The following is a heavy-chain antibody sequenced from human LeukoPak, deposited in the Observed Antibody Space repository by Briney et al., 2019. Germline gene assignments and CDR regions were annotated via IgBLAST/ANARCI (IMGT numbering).Heavy chain of an antibody. CDR1: GFTVSSNY. CDR3: ARVRPDITIFGVVIPLFDY. D-gene: IGHD3-3*01. CDR2: IYSGGIT. J-gene: IGHJ4*02. V-gene: IGHV3-53*01. Sequence: PGGSLRLSCAASGFTVSSNYMSWVRQAPGKGLEWVSVIYSGGITYYADSVKGRFTISRDNSKNTLYLQMNSLRAEDTAVYYCARVRPDITIFGVVIPLFDYWGQGTLVTVSS.